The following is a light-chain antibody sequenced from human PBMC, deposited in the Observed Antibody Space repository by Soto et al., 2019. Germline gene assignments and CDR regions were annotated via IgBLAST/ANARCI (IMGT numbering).Light chain of an antibody. J-gene: IGKJ1*01. CDR2: KAS. V-gene: IGKV1-5*03. CDR1: QSISSW. Sequence: DIQMTQSPSTLSASVGDRITITCRASQSISSWLAWYQQKPGKAPHLLIYKASNLESGVPSRFSGSGSGTEFTLTISSLQPDDFATYYCQQYNSGGTFGQGTKVDIK. CDR3: QQYNSGGT.